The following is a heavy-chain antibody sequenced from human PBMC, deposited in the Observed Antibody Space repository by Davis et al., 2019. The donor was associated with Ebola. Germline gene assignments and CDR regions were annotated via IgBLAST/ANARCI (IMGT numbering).Heavy chain of an antibody. Sequence: GESLKISCKGSGYRFTSYWITWVRQMPGKGPEWMGRIDPSDSYTNYSPSFQGHVTISADKSISTAYLQWSSLKASDTAMYYCARQIPTYYDILTGYYKGPDYWGQGTLVTVSS. CDR3: ARQIPTYYDILTGYYKGPDY. CDR1: GYRFTSYW. CDR2: IDPSDSYT. J-gene: IGHJ4*02. V-gene: IGHV5-10-1*01. D-gene: IGHD3-9*01.